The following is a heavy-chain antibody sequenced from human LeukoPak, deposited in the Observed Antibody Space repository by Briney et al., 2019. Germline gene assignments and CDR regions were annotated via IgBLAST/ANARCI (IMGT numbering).Heavy chain of an antibody. V-gene: IGHV3-23*01. CDR1: GFTFSSYA. CDR3: ATDLYYDFWSNYYR. Sequence: PGGSLRLSCAASGFTFSSYAMSWVRQAPGKGLEWVSGISGSGGGTYYADSLKGRFTISRDNSKNTLYLQMNSLRAEDTAVYYCATDLYYDFWSNYYRWGQGTLVTVSS. J-gene: IGHJ4*02. CDR2: ISGSGGGT. D-gene: IGHD3-3*01.